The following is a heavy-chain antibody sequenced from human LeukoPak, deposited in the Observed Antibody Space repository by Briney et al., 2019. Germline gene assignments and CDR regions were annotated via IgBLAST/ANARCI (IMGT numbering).Heavy chain of an antibody. Sequence: GGSLRLSCSASGFTFSTYSMHWVRQAPGKGLEYVSSVTNNGGSTYYADSVKGRFTISRDNSKNTLNLEMSSLRTEDMAVYFCVKAVAGSFDYWGQGTLVTVSS. V-gene: IGHV3-64D*06. CDR3: VKAVAGSFDY. D-gene: IGHD3-10*01. CDR2: VTNNGGST. J-gene: IGHJ4*02. CDR1: GFTFSTYS.